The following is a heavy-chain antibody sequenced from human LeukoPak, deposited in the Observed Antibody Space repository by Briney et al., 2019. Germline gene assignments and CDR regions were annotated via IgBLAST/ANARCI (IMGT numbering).Heavy chain of an antibody. CDR2: ISGSGGST. D-gene: IGHD3-10*01. CDR1: GFTFSSYA. J-gene: IGHJ3*02. V-gene: IGHV3-23*01. CDR3: AKDRSSGSYYNPTDAFDI. Sequence: GGSLRLSCAASGFTFSSYAMSWVRQAPGKGLEWVSAISGSGGSTYYADSVKGRFTISRDNAKNSLYLQMNSLRAEDTALYYCAKDRSSGSYYNPTDAFDIWGQGTMVTVSS.